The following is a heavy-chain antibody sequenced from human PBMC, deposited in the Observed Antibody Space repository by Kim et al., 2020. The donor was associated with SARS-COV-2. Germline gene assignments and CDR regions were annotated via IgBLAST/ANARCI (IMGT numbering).Heavy chain of an antibody. CDR2: IYPGDSDT. CDR3: ARRRGWNTGSSFDY. CDR1: GYSFSSYW. J-gene: IGHJ4*02. Sequence: GESLKISCRSSGYSFSSYWIGWVRQMPGKGLEWMGIIYPGDSDTRYSPSFPGQVTISADKSISTAYLQWSSLKASDTAMYYCARRRGWNTGSSFDYWGQGTLVTVSS. D-gene: IGHD1-1*01. V-gene: IGHV5-51*03.